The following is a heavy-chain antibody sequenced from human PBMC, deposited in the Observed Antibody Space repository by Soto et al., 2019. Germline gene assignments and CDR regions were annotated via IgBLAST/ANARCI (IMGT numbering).Heavy chain of an antibody. Sequence: PGESLKISCEASGYTFTDNWIAWVRQMPGKGLEWMGMIFPADSDAKYRPSLQGQVTFSVDKSINTAYLQWSNLKASDTATYYCAPVRGIYFDFSTAYFQAWGQGT. CDR3: APVRGIYFDFSTAYFQA. V-gene: IGHV5-51*01. D-gene: IGHD3-9*01. J-gene: IGHJ5*02. CDR1: GYTFTDNW. CDR2: IFPADSDA.